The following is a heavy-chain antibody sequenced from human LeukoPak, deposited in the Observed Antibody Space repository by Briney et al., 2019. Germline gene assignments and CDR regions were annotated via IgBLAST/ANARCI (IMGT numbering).Heavy chain of an antibody. CDR3: ARVRGYDFWSGYFDY. CDR2: ISSSGSTI. J-gene: IGHJ4*02. CDR1: GFTFSDYY. V-gene: IGHV3-11*01. D-gene: IGHD3-3*01. Sequence: GGSLRLSCAASGFTFSDYYMSWLRQAPGKGPEWVSYISSSGSTIYYADSVKGRFTISRDNAKNSLYLQMNSLRAEDTAVYYCARVRGYDFWSGYFDYWGQGTLVTVSS.